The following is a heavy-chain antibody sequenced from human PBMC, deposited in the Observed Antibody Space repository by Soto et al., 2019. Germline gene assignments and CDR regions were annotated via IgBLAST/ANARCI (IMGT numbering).Heavy chain of an antibody. V-gene: IGHV3-7*05. J-gene: IGHJ6*02. CDR3: ARRDITMVRGVYYDYGMDV. CDR2: IKQDGSEK. D-gene: IGHD3-10*01. Sequence: EVQLVESGGGLVQPGGSLRLSCAASGFTFSSYWMSWVRQAPGKGREWVANIKQDGSEKYYVDSVKGRFTISRDNAKNSLYLQMNSLRAEDTAVYSCARRDITMVRGVYYDYGMDVWGQGTTVTVSS. CDR1: GFTFSSYW.